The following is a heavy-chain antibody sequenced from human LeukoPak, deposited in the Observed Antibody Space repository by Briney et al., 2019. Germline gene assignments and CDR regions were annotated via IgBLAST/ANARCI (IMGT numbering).Heavy chain of an antibody. CDR1: GYTITSYY. Sequence: ASVKVSCKASGYTITSYYMHWMRQAPGQGLEWMGIINPSGGSTSYAQKFQGRVTMTRDTSTSTVYMELSSLRSEDTAVYYCARAGGRHSITMSGFDPWGQGTLVTVSS. D-gene: IGHD3-10*02. J-gene: IGHJ5*02. V-gene: IGHV1-46*01. CDR3: ARAGGRHSITMSGFDP. CDR2: INPSGGST.